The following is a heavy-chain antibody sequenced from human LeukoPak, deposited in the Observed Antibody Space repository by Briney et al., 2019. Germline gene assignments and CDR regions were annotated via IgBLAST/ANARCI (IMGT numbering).Heavy chain of an antibody. CDR3: ARDSGGDCSFDP. J-gene: IGHJ5*02. Sequence: PGGSLRLSCAASGFTFSSYWMHWVRQVPGKGLVWVSRINGDGSSTTYADSVKGRFTISRDNAKNTLYLQMNSLRAEDTAVYYCARDSGGDCSFDPWGQGTLVTVSS. D-gene: IGHD2-21*02. CDR2: INGDGSST. V-gene: IGHV3-74*01. CDR1: GFTFSSYW.